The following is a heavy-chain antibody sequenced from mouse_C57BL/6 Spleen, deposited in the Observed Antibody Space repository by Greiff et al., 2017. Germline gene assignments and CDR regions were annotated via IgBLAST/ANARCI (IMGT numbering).Heavy chain of an antibody. Sequence: EVKLQQSGPELVKPGASVKISCKASGYTFTDYYMNWVKQSHGKSLEWIGDINPNNGGTSYNQKFTGKATLTVDKSSSTAYMELRSLTSEDSAVXYCAVNYYGSSYYAMDYWGQGTSVTVSS. CDR3: AVNYYGSSYYAMDY. J-gene: IGHJ4*01. CDR1: GYTFTDYY. D-gene: IGHD1-1*01. V-gene: IGHV1-26*01. CDR2: INPNNGGT.